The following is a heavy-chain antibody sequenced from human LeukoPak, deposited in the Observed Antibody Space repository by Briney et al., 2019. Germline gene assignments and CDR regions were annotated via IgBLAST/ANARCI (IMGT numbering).Heavy chain of an antibody. CDR3: AKGPDEDIVVVHWFDP. D-gene: IGHD2-2*01. Sequence: PGGSLRLSCATSGFSFSSYGMTWVRQAPGKGLEWVSAISGSGGSTYYADSVKGRFTISRDNSKNTLYLQMNSLRAEDTAVYYCAKGPDEDIVVVHWFDPWGQGTLVTVSS. CDR1: GFSFSSYG. V-gene: IGHV3-23*01. CDR2: ISGSGGST. J-gene: IGHJ5*02.